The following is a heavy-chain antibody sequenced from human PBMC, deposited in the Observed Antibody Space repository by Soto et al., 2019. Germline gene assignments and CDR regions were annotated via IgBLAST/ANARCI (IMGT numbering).Heavy chain of an antibody. V-gene: IGHV1-46*01. CDR2: INPNGGAT. D-gene: IGHD3-22*01. CDR1: GPTISTYS. J-gene: IGHJ4*02. CDR3: ARDSGDTSGYMLDY. Sequence: APEKVVTMAPGPTISTYSTHPVPQAHGQGLEWMGIINPNGGATSYAQKFQGRVTMTRDTSTSTVYMELSSLRSEDTAVYYCARDSGDTSGYMLDYWGQGALVTVSS.